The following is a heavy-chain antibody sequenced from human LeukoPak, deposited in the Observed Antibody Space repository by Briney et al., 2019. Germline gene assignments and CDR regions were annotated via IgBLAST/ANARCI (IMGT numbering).Heavy chain of an antibody. CDR1: GGSFSGFH. Sequence: SETLSLTCAVYGGSFSGFHWTWIRQPPGKGLEWIGEINHSGSTNYNPSLRSRVTISVDTSKNQFSLKLSSVTAADTVVYYCARDPRSGSGFYYWGQGTLVTVSS. CDR2: INHSGST. J-gene: IGHJ4*02. CDR3: ARDPRSGSGFYY. D-gene: IGHD6-19*01. V-gene: IGHV4-34*01.